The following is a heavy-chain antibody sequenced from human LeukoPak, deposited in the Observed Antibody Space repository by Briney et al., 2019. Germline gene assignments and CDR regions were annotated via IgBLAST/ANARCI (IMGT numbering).Heavy chain of an antibody. D-gene: IGHD2-15*01. J-gene: IGHJ4*02. CDR1: GFTFSSYE. CDR3: ARDECSGGSCYGLDY. Sequence: GGSLRLSCAASGFTFSSYEMNWVRQAPGKGLEWVSYISSSGSTIYYADSVKGQFTISRDNAKNSLYLQMNSLRAEDTAVYYCARDECSGGSCYGLDYWGQGTLVTVSS. CDR2: ISSSGSTI. V-gene: IGHV3-48*03.